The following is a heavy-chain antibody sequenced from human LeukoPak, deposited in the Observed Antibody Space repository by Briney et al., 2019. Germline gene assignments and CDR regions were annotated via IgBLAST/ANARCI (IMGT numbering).Heavy chain of an antibody. J-gene: IGHJ5*02. Sequence: GASVKVSCKASGYTFTGYYMHWVRQAPGQGLEWMGWINPNSGGTSYAQKFQGRVTMTRDTSTSTAYMELRSLRSDDTAVYYCVRIGVVVPAAWFDPWGQGTLVTVSS. V-gene: IGHV1-2*02. D-gene: IGHD2-2*01. CDR2: INPNSGGT. CDR1: GYTFTGYY. CDR3: VRIGVVVPAAWFDP.